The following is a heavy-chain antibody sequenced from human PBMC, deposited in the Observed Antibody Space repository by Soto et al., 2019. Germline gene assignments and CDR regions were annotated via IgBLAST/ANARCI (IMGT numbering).Heavy chain of an antibody. V-gene: IGHV1-2*02. J-gene: IGHJ4*02. CDR1: GYTFTGYY. Sequence: ASVKVSCKASGYTFTGYYMHWVRQAPGQGLEWMGWINPNSGGTNYAQKFQGRVTMTRDTSISTVYMELSSLRSEDTAVYYCARGPPRIAAAGTGVYWGQGTLVTVSS. D-gene: IGHD6-13*01. CDR3: ARGPPRIAAAGTGVY. CDR2: INPNSGGT.